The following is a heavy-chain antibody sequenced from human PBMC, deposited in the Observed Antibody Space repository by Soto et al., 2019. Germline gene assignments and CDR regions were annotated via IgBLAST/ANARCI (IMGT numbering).Heavy chain of an antibody. D-gene: IGHD6-19*01. Sequence: GASVKLSCKASGYTFTSYGISWVRQAPEQGLEWMGWISAYNGNTNYAQKLQGRVTMTTDTSTSTAYMELRSLRSDDTAVYYCAREIKQWLVQVYYYYGMDVWGQGTTVTVSS. CDR1: GYTFTSYG. CDR2: ISAYNGNT. V-gene: IGHV1-18*01. CDR3: AREIKQWLVQVYYYYGMDV. J-gene: IGHJ6*02.